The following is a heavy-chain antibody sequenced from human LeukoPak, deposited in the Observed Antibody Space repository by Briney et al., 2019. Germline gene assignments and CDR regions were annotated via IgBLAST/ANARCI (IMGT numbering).Heavy chain of an antibody. Sequence: ASVKVSCKASGYTFTSYYMHWVRQAPGRGLEWMGIINPSGGSTSYAQKFQGRVTMTRDTSTSTVYMELSSLRSEDTAVYYCASRNDSSGYGNYYYYYMDVWGKGTTVTVSS. V-gene: IGHV1-46*01. D-gene: IGHD3-22*01. CDR2: INPSGGST. CDR3: ASRNDSSGYGNYYYYYMDV. CDR1: GYTFTSYY. J-gene: IGHJ6*03.